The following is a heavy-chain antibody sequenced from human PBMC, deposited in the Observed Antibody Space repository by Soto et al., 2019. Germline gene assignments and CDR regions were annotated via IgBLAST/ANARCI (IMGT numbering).Heavy chain of an antibody. Sequence: ASVKVSCKASGYTFTGYYMHWVRQAPGQGLEWMGWINPNSGGTNYAQKFQGWVTMTRDTSISTAYMELSRLRSDDTAVYYCARSQGSSTSLEIYYYYYYGMDVWGQGTTVTVSS. CDR3: ARSQGSSTSLEIYYYYYYGMDV. D-gene: IGHD2-2*01. V-gene: IGHV1-2*04. CDR2: INPNSGGT. J-gene: IGHJ6*02. CDR1: GYTFTGYY.